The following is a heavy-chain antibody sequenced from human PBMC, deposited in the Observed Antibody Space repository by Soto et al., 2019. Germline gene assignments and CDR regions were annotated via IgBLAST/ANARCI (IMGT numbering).Heavy chain of an antibody. J-gene: IGHJ4*02. CDR2: IIPTLGIA. D-gene: IGHD4-17*01. V-gene: IGHV1-69*02. CDR3: ARGLYYGDPGGY. Sequence: QVQLVQSGAEVKKPGSSVKVSCKASGGTFSSYTISWVRQAPGQGLEWMGRIIPTLGIANYAQKFQGRVTITADKCTSTAYMELSSLRSEETAVYDCARGLYYGDPGGYWGQGTLVTVSS. CDR1: GGTFSSYT.